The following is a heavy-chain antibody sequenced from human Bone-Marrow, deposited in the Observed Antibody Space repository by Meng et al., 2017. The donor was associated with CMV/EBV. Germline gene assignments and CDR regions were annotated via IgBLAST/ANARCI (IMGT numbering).Heavy chain of an antibody. J-gene: IGHJ4*02. V-gene: IGHV3-23*01. D-gene: IGHD3-3*01. CDR3: ARVQRFLEWSASHYYFDY. Sequence: GESLKISCVASGFTFSTYSMNWVRQAPGRGLEWVSGIGIYGADTYYADSVKGRFTISRDNSKSTLYLHMNSLRAEDTAVYYCARVQRFLEWSASHYYFDYWGQGTRVTVSS. CDR1: GFTFSTYS. CDR2: IGIYGADT.